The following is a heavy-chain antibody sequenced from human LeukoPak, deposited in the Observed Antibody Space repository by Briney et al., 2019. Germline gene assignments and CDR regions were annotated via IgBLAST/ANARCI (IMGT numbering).Heavy chain of an antibody. CDR2: INHSRST. D-gene: IGHD6-13*01. V-gene: IGHV4-34*01. CDR1: GGSFSGYY. J-gene: IGHJ5*02. Sequence: SETLSLTCAVYGGSFSGYYWSWIRQPPGKGLEWIGEINHSRSTNYNPSLKSQVTISVDTSKNQFSLQLSSVTAADTAVYYCARGGSGWYEEYNWLDPWGQGTLVTVSS. CDR3: ARGGSGWYEEYNWLDP.